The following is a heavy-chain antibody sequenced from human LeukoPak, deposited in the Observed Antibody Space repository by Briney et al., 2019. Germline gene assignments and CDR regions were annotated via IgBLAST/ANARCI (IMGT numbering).Heavy chain of an antibody. Sequence: PSETLSLTCAVYGGSFSGYYWSWIRQPPGKGLEWIGEINHSGSTNYNPSLKSRVTISVDTSKNQFSLKLSSVTAADTAVYYCARELSDYVWGSYRDYWGQGTLVTVSS. V-gene: IGHV4-34*01. CDR3: ARELSDYVWGSYRDY. CDR1: GGSFSGYY. CDR2: INHSGST. J-gene: IGHJ4*02. D-gene: IGHD3-16*02.